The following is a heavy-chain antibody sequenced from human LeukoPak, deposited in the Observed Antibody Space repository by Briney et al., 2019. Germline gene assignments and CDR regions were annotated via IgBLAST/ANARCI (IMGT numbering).Heavy chain of an antibody. CDR3: AKDRYCSGGSCYTGTVVDY. V-gene: IGHV1-18*01. J-gene: IGHJ4*02. CDR2: ISAYNGNT. CDR1: GYTFTSYG. D-gene: IGHD2-15*01. Sequence: ASVKVSCKASGYTFTSYGISWVRQAPGQGLEWMGWISAYNGNTNYAQKLQGRVTMTTDTSTSTAYMELRSLRSDDTAVYYCAKDRYCSGGSCYTGTVVDYWGQGTLVTVSS.